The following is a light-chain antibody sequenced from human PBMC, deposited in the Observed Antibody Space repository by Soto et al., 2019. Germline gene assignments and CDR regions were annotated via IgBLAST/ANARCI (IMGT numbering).Light chain of an antibody. J-gene: IGLJ2*01. CDR1: NIGSKS. CDR2: DDS. Sequence: SYELTQPPSVSVAPGQTARITCGGNNIGSKSVHWYQQKPGQAHVLVVYDDSDRPSGIPERFSGSNSGNTATLTISRVEAGDEADYYCQVWDSSSDHPGVVFGGGTKLTVL. CDR3: QVWDSSSDHPGVV. V-gene: IGLV3-21*02.